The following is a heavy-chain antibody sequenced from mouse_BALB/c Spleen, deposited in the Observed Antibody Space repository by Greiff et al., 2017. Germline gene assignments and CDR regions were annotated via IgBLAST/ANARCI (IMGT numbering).Heavy chain of an antibody. CDR2: INPSSGYT. D-gene: IGHD2-2*01. CDR3: ARRDYGYDVYAMDY. V-gene: IGHV1-4*01. Sequence: VQVVESGAELSRPGASVKMSCKASGYTFTSYTMHWVNQRPGQGLEWIGYINPSSGYTNYNQKFKDKATLTADKSSSTAYMQLSSLTSEDSAVYYCARRDYGYDVYAMDYWGQGTSVTVAS. CDR1: GYTFTSYT. J-gene: IGHJ4*01.